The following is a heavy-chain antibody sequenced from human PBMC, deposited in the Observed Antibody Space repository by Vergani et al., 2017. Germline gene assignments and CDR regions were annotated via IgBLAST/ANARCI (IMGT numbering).Heavy chain of an antibody. V-gene: IGHV3-7*01. Sequence: VQLVESAGGVVQPGGSLRLSCAASGFTFSNFGMHWIRQAPGKGLEWVANIKQDGSEKYYVDSVKGRFTISRDNAKNSLYLQMNSLRAEDTAVYYCARRPVVPAASPLDYWGQGTLVTVSS. J-gene: IGHJ4*02. CDR2: IKQDGSEK. CDR3: ARRPVVPAASPLDY. D-gene: IGHD2-2*01. CDR1: GFTFSNFG.